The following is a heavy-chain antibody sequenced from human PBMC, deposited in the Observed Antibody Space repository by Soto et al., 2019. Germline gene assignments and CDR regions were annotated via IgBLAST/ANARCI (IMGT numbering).Heavy chain of an antibody. D-gene: IGHD2-21*01. CDR2: VKRQIDGATT. V-gene: IGHV3-15*01. CDR3: TTDPIRDY. Sequence: GGSLRLSCAPSESTLSNVWMSWVRQAPGKGLEWVGRVKRQIDGATTDYAAPVKGRFTISRDDSKNSVYLQMNSLRTEDTAVYYCTTDPIRDYWGLGTLVTVSS. CDR1: ESTLSNVW. J-gene: IGHJ4*02.